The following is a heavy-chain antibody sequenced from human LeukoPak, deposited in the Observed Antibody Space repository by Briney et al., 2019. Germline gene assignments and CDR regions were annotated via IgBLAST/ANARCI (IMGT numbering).Heavy chain of an antibody. J-gene: IGHJ3*02. Sequence: GGSLRLSCAASGFTFDDYAMHWVRQAPGKGLEWVSLISGDGGGTYYADSVKGRFTISRDNSKNSLYLQMNSLRTEDTALYYGAKILGITIFGVVGAHAFDIWGQGTMVTVSS. D-gene: IGHD3-3*01. CDR2: ISGDGGGT. CDR1: GFTFDDYA. V-gene: IGHV3-43*02. CDR3: AKILGITIFGVVGAHAFDI.